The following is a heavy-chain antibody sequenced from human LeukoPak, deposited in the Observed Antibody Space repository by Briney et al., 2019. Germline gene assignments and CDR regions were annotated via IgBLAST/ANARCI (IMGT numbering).Heavy chain of an antibody. V-gene: IGHV4-34*01. J-gene: IGHJ4*02. D-gene: IGHD6-19*01. CDR1: GGXFSGYY. Sequence: SETLSLTCVVYGGXFSGYYWSWIRQPPGRGLEWIGEINQSGSTNYNPSLKSRVTISVDTSKNQFSLKLSSVTAADTGVYYCATKYSVAVAANPPYFDYWGQGTLVTVSS. CDR2: INQSGST. CDR3: ATKYSVAVAANPPYFDY.